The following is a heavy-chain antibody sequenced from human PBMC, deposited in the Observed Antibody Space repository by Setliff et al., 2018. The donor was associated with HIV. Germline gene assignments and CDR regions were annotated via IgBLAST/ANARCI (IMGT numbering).Heavy chain of an antibody. CDR3: ALRGYYYDSSGYYC. V-gene: IGHV1-69*13. CDR1: GGTFSNYA. D-gene: IGHD3-22*01. Sequence: ASVKVSCKASGGTFSNYAINFVRQAPGQGLEWMGGIIPFFGAPNYAQNFQGRVTITADESTSTANMELSSLRSEDTAVYFCALRGYYYDSSGYYCWGQGTVVTVSS. J-gene: IGHJ4*02. CDR2: IIPFFGAP.